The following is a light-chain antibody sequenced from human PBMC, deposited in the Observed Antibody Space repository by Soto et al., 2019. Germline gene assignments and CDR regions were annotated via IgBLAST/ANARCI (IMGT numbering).Light chain of an antibody. V-gene: IGKV2-30*01. J-gene: IGKJ1*01. Sequence: DVVMTQSPLSLPVTLGQPASISCRSSQSLVYSDGNTYLNWFQQRPGQSPRRLIYKVSNRDSGVPDRFSGSGSGTDFTLKINRVEAEDVGVYYCMKGTHWPWTFGQGTKVEIK. CDR3: MKGTHWPWT. CDR2: KVS. CDR1: QSLVYSDGNTY.